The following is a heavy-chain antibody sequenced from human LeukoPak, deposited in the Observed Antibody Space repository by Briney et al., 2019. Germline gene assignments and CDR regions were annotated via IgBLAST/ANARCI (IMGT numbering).Heavy chain of an antibody. Sequence: GSLRLSCEVSGFPVRSRYMTWVRQPPGKGLDCVAVIYSGGTTYHIDSVKGRFTISRDISKSTMYLEMNNLRVEDTATYYCASLEGGPSDGRWGQGTLVIVSS. J-gene: IGHJ4*02. D-gene: IGHD3-3*01. CDR1: GFPVRSRY. CDR2: IYSGGTT. V-gene: IGHV3-53*01. CDR3: ASLEGGPSDGR.